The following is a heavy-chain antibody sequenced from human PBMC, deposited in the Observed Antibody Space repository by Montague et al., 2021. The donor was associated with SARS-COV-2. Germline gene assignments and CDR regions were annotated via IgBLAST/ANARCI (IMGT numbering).Heavy chain of an antibody. Sequence: TLSLTCTVSGGSVNSGNYYWSWIRQPAGKRLEWMGRISTSGNTNYNPSLKSRLSILVDTSKNQFSLNLGSVTAADTAVYYWARDKEVEIRTYSYYKMDVWGLGTTVTVSS. V-gene: IGHV4-61*02. D-gene: IGHD5-12*01. J-gene: IGHJ6*02. CDR2: ISTSGNT. CDR3: ARDKEVEIRTYSYYKMDV. CDR1: GGSVNSGNYY.